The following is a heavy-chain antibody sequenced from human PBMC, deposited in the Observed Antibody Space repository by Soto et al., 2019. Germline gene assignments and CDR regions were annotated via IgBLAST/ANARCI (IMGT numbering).Heavy chain of an antibody. Sequence: SETLSLTCAVYGGSFSGYYWSWIRQPPGKGLEWIGEINHSGSTNYNPSLKSRVTISVDTSKNQFSLKLSSVTAADTAVYYCAREGGNWNYDPARGGMDVWGQGTTVTVSS. CDR3: AREGGNWNYDPARGGMDV. CDR1: GGSFSGYY. D-gene: IGHD1-7*01. J-gene: IGHJ6*02. CDR2: INHSGST. V-gene: IGHV4-34*01.